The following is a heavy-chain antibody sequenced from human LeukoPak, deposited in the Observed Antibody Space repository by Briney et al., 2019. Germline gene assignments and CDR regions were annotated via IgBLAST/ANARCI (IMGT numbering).Heavy chain of an antibody. CDR3: AKSISGNYRPDY. D-gene: IGHD1-26*01. Sequence: PGGSLRLFCAASGFSLSSYAMSWVRQAPGKGLEWVSAITATSSSTYDADSVQGRFTISRDNSKNTLYLQMNSLRAEDTAVYYCAKSISGNYRPDYWGQGTLVTVSS. V-gene: IGHV3-23*01. J-gene: IGHJ4*02. CDR1: GFSLSSYA. CDR2: ITATSSST.